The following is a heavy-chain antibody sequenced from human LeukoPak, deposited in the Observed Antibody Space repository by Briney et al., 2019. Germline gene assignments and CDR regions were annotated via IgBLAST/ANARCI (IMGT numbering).Heavy chain of an antibody. D-gene: IGHD6-13*01. Sequence: SETLSLTCTVSGGSISSYYWSWLRRPPGKGLEWIAYIFHSGSTNYNSSLKSRVTISIDTSKNHFSLKLNSVTAADTAVYYCARRIAASDAFDIWGQGTMVTVSS. CDR2: IFHSGST. J-gene: IGHJ3*02. CDR3: ARRIAASDAFDI. CDR1: GGSISSYY. V-gene: IGHV4-59*08.